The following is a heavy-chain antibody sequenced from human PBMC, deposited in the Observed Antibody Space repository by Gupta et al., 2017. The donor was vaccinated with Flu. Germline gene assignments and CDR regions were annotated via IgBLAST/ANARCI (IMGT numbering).Heavy chain of an antibody. CDR1: RYW. D-gene: IGHD3-22*01. J-gene: IGHJ4*02. Sequence: RYWRYWVRQAPGGGLYWISRINSDETITTYADSVKGRFSISRDNAKNTLYLQMNSLTAEDTGLYYCARDPDTSSSYFYVDYWGQGTHVTVSS. CDR3: ARDPDTSSSYFYVDY. CDR2: INSDETIT. V-gene: IGHV3-74*01.